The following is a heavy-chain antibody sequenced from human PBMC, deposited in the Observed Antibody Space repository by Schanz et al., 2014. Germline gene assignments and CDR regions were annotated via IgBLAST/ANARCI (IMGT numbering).Heavy chain of an antibody. CDR1: GGTFSSDT. V-gene: IGHV1-69*02. J-gene: IGHJ4*02. D-gene: IGHD6-13*01. Sequence: QVQLVQSGGEMKKPGSSVKVSCKASGGTFSSDTFSWVRQAPGQGLEWMGRIVPIAGITNYAQRFQGRVTITADKSTFTAYMDVSSLRSEDTAVYYCASSGAGYSSSWDFDYWGQGTLVTVSS. CDR3: ASSGAGYSSSWDFDY. CDR2: IVPIAGIT.